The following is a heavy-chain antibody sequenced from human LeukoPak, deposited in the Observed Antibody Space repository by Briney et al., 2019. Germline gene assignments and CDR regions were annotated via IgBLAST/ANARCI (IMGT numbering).Heavy chain of an antibody. Sequence: GGSLRLSCAASGFTFSSYDMHWVRQASGKGLEWVSTIASAGDTYYPGSVKGRFTISRENAKNSLYLQMNSLRAGDTAVYYCIRGGYNGYHFNYWGQGTLSPSPQ. CDR3: IRGGYNGYHFNY. D-gene: IGHD5-12*01. CDR2: IASAGDT. CDR1: GFTFSSYD. J-gene: IGHJ4*02. V-gene: IGHV3-13*01.